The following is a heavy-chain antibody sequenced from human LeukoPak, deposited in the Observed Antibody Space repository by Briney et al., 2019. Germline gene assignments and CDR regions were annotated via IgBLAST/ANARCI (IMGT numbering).Heavy chain of an antibody. CDR1: GFTFSSYA. Sequence: GGSLRLSCSASGFTFSSYAKHWVRQAPGKGLEYVSTVGSSGGSTYYADSVKGRFTISRDNSKNTLYLQMSSLRPEDTAVYYCVKARGSDSRAWYFDYWGQGTLVTVSS. V-gene: IGHV3-64D*06. D-gene: IGHD6-19*01. CDR2: VGSSGGST. J-gene: IGHJ4*02. CDR3: VKARGSDSRAWYFDY.